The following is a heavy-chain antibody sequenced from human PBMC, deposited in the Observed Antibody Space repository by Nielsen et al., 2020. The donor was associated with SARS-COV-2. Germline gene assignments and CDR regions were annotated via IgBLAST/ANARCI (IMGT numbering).Heavy chain of an antibody. CDR3: ARRPAWFDP. CDR2: IYYSGST. J-gene: IGHJ5*02. CDR1: GGSISSSSYY. Sequence: SETLSLTCTVSGGSISSSSYYWGWIRQPPGKGLEWIGSIYYSGSTYYNLSLKSRVTISVDTSKNHFSLKLSSVTAADTAVYYCARRPAWFDPWGQGTLVTVSS. V-gene: IGHV4-39*02.